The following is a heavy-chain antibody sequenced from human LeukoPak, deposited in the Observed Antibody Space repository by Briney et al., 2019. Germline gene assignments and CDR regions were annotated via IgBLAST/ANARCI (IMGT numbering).Heavy chain of an antibody. J-gene: IGHJ4*02. V-gene: IGHV3-11*01. D-gene: IGHD3-10*01. CDR1: GFTFSDYY. CDR2: ISSSGSTI. Sequence: SGGSLRLSCAASGFTFSDYYMSWIRQAPGKGLEWVSYISSSGSTIYYADSVKGRFTISRDNAKNSLYLQMNSLRAEDTDVYYCARVRMDYGSGSPADYWGQGTLVTVSS. CDR3: ARVRMDYGSGSPADY.